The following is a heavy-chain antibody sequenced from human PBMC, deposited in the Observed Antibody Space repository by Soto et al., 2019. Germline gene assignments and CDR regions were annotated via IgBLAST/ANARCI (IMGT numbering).Heavy chain of an antibody. CDR2: ISSSGDTI. Sequence: EVQLVESGGGLVQPVESLRLSCAASGFTFSFYSMNWVRQAPGKGLEWVSYISSSGDTIYYADSVKGRFTISRDNAKNSLYLQMNSLRDEDTAVYYCASPYCTGNSCYSILGYYWGQGTLVTVSS. CDR3: ASPYCTGNSCYSILGYY. CDR1: GFTFSFYS. J-gene: IGHJ4*02. D-gene: IGHD2-15*01. V-gene: IGHV3-48*02.